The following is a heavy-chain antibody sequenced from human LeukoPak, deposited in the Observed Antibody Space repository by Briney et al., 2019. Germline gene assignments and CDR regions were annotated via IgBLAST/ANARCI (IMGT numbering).Heavy chain of an antibody. J-gene: IGHJ4*02. CDR2: IYYIGST. Sequence: SETLSLTCTVSGGSISSYYWSWVRQPPGKGLEWLGYIYYIGSTNYNPSLKSRVTISVDTSKNQFSLKLSSVTPADTAVYYCARIPRALLWYYFDYWGQGTLVTVSS. V-gene: IGHV4-59*01. CDR3: ARIPRALLWYYFDY. CDR1: GGSISSYY. D-gene: IGHD3-10*01.